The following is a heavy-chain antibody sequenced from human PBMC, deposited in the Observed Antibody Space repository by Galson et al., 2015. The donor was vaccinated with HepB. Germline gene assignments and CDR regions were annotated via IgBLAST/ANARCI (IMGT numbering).Heavy chain of an antibody. J-gene: IGHJ4*02. V-gene: IGHV3-49*03. D-gene: IGHD5-18*01. CDR2: IRSKAYGGTT. Sequence: SLRLSCAASGFTFGDYAMSWFRQAPGKGLEWVGFIRSKAYGGTTEYAASVKGRFTISRDDSKSIAYLQMNSLKTEDTAVYYCTRVPVDTAMVNLDYWGQGTLVTVSS. CDR1: GFTFGDYA. CDR3: TRVPVDTAMVNLDY.